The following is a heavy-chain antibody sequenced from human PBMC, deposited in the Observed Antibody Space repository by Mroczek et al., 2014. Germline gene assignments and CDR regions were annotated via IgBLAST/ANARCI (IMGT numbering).Heavy chain of an antibody. CDR3: ARDIPRINDGYSSSWYDY. Sequence: QVQLVQSGAEVKKPGASVKVSCKASGYTFTSYGISWVRQAPGQGLEWMGWISAYNGNTNYAQKLQGRVTMTTDTSTSTAYMELRSLRSDDTAVYYCARDIPRINDGYSSSWYDYWGQGTPGHRL. CDR1: GYTFTSYG. CDR2: ISAYNGNT. D-gene: IGHD6-13*01. V-gene: IGHV1-18*01. J-gene: IGHJ4*02.